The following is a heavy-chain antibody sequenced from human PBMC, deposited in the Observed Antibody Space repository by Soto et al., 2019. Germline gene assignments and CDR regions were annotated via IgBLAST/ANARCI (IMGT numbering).Heavy chain of an antibody. D-gene: IGHD3-3*01. Sequence: EVQLLESEGGLVQPGGSLRLSCTASGGTISTYAMNWVRQAPGKGLEWVSTISDTGGATFYAGSVKGRFTISRDNSKNTVYLQMRSLRVEDTAVYFCAIGRRKKSGSNTWFDPWGRGTLVTVSS. CDR3: AIGRRKKSGSNTWFDP. CDR2: ISDTGGAT. CDR1: GGTISTYA. V-gene: IGHV3-23*01. J-gene: IGHJ5*02.